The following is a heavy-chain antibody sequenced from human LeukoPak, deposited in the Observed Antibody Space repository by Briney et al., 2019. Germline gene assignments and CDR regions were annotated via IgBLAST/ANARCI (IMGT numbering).Heavy chain of an antibody. CDR1: GGSISSGSYY. J-gene: IGHJ5*02. CDR2: IYTSGST. Sequence: TLSLTCTVSGGSISSGSYYWSWIRQPAGRGLEWIGRIYTSGSTNYNPSLKSRVTISVDTSKNQFSLKLSSVTAADTAVYYCARYYGSGSYYNWFDPWGLGTLVTVSS. D-gene: IGHD3-10*01. CDR3: ARYYGSGSYYNWFDP. V-gene: IGHV4-61*02.